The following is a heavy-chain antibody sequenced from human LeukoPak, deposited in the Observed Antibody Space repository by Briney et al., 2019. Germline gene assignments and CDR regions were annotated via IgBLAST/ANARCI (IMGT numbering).Heavy chain of an antibody. D-gene: IGHD3-10*01. Sequence: GGSLRLSCRGSGFKFDDYGVTWVRQAPGKGLEWVSDINWNGDSTGYAHSVRGRFTISRDNSKNSVYLQMNSLRVEDTAFYYCARDELLNRNWFDPWGQGTLVTVSS. J-gene: IGHJ5*02. CDR2: INWNGDST. CDR1: GFKFDDYG. CDR3: ARDELLNRNWFDP. V-gene: IGHV3-20*04.